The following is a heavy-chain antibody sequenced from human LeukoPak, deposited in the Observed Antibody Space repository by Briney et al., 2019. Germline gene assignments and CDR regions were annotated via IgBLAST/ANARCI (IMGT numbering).Heavy chain of an antibody. CDR1: GDSVSSISVA. V-gene: IGHV6-1*01. J-gene: IGHJ6*02. Sequence: SQTLSLTCAISGDSVSSISVAWNWIRQSPSRGLELLGRKYYRSKWYYEYAVSVKSRINISPDTSKNQFSLQLTSVTPEDTAVYYCSLARSEYHYGMDVWGQGTTVTVSS. CDR2: KYYRSKWYY. CDR3: SLARSEYHYGMDV.